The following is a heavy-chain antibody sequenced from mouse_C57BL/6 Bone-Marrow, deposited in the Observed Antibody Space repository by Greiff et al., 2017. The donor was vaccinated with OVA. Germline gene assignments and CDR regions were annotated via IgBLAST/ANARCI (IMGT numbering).Heavy chain of an antibody. CDR3: ERKITWLRGGGYAMDY. V-gene: IGHV1-50*01. D-gene: IGHD2-2*01. CDR2: IDPSDSYT. Sequence: QVQLKQPGAELVKPGASVKLSCKASGYTFTSYWMQWVKQRPGQGLEWIGEIDPSDSYTNYNQKFKGKATLTVDTSSSTAYMQLSSLTSEDSAVYYCERKITWLRGGGYAMDYWGQGTSVTVSS. CDR1: GYTFTSYW. J-gene: IGHJ4*01.